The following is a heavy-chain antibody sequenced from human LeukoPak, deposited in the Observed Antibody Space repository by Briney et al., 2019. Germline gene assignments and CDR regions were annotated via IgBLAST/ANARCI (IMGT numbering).Heavy chain of an antibody. CDR2: ISGSGGST. V-gene: IGHV3-23*01. Sequence: GGSLRLSCAASGFTFSNYAMSWARQTPGKGLEGVSAISGSGGSTYYADSVKGRFTISRDNSKNTLYLQMNSLRVEDTAVYYCAKALLGYSGYDSFDIWGQGTMVTVSS. CDR1: GFTFSNYA. CDR3: AKALLGYSGYDSFDI. D-gene: IGHD5-12*01. J-gene: IGHJ3*02.